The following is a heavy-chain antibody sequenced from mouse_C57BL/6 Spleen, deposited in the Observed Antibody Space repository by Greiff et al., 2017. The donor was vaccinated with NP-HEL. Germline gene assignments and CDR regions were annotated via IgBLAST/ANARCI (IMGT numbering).Heavy chain of an antibody. V-gene: IGHV1-39*01. CDR3: ARRDYYGSSYFDY. J-gene: IGHJ2*01. CDR2: INPNYGTT. CDR1: GYSFTDYN. D-gene: IGHD1-1*01. Sequence: VQLQQSGPELVKPGASVKISCKASGYSFTDYNMNWVKQSNGKSLEWSGVINPNYGTTSYNQKFKGKATLPVDQSSSTASMQLNSLTSEDSAVYYCARRDYYGSSYFDYWDQGTTHTVSS.